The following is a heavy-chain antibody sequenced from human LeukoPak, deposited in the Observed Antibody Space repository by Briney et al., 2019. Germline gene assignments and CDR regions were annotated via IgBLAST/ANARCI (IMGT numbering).Heavy chain of an antibody. J-gene: IGHJ4*02. CDR2: INPNSGGT. CDR3: ARDSDYGGNSGVGY. D-gene: IGHD4-23*01. Sequence: ASVKVSCKASGYTFTGYYMHWVRQAPGQGLEWMGWINPNSGGTNYAQKFQGRVTMTRDTSISTAYMELSRLRSDDTAVYYCARDSDYGGNSGVGYWGQGTLVTVSS. CDR1: GYTFTGYY. V-gene: IGHV1-2*02.